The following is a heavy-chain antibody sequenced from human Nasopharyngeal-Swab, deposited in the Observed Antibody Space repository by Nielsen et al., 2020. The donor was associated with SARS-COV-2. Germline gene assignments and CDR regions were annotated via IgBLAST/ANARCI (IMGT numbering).Heavy chain of an antibody. D-gene: IGHD3-16*01. J-gene: IGHJ6*02. CDR3: EHGPWVHGGDYYYGMDV. V-gene: IGHV2-5*02. CDR2: IYWDDDK. CDR1: GFSLSTRGVG. Sequence: SGPTLVKPTQTLTLTCTFSGFSLSTRGVGVGWIRQPPGKALEWLALIYWDDDKRYSPSLKSRLTITKDTSKNQVVLTMTNMDPVDTATYYCEHGPWVHGGDYYYGMDVWGQGTTVTVSS.